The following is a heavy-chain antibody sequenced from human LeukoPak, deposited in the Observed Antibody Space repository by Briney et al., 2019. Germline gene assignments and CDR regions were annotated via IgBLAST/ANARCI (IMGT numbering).Heavy chain of an antibody. D-gene: IGHD6-6*01. CDR3: ARTLIEYSVSSCYFDY. Sequence: GGSLRLSCAASGFTFSSYAMSWVRQAPGKGLEWVSSISISGYTTYYADSVKGRFTISRDNSKNTLYLQMNSLRAEDTAVYYCARTLIEYSVSSCYFDYWGQGTLVTVSS. J-gene: IGHJ4*02. V-gene: IGHV3-23*01. CDR2: ISISGYTT. CDR1: GFTFSSYA.